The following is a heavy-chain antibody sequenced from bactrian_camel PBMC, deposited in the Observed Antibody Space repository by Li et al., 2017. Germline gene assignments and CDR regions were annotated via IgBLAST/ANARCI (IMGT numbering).Heavy chain of an antibody. Sequence: DVQLVESGGGSVQPGGSLRLSCTATGFTFEDVHAAWYRQAPGRRCELVSAFYRDGDTYYSRSVKGRFAISEDDDESTVYLQLNSLKPEDTAMYYCAAGSRCGTGRTDTYTYEGQGTQVTVS. J-gene: IGHJ4*01. D-gene: IGHD2*01. CDR1: GFTFEDVH. CDR2: FYRDGDT. V-gene: IGHV3S40*01.